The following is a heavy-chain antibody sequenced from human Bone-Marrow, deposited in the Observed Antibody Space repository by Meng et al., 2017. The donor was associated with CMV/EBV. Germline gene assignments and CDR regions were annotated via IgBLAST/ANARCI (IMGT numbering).Heavy chain of an antibody. CDR1: GYTIINDG. V-gene: IGHV1-18*01. D-gene: IGHD6-6*01. J-gene: IGHJ4*02. CDR2: ISPYNRNT. CDR3: ARLDYSSSSCGY. Sequence: KAVGYTIINDGSTWVRQATGQGIEWMGWISPYNRNTNYAQRLQGRVTMTADTSTSTAYMKLRSLRSDDTAVYYCARLDYSSSSCGYWGQGTLVTVSS.